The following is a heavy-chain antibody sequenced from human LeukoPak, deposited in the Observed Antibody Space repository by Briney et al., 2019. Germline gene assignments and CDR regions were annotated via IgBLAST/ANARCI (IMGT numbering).Heavy chain of an antibody. J-gene: IGHJ6*02. V-gene: IGHV1-24*01. CDR2: FDPEDGET. CDR3: ATDVRTGGIYGMDV. CDR1: GYTLTELS. Sequence: ASVKVSCKVSGYTLTELSMQWVRQAPGKGLEWMGGFDPEDGETIYAQKFQGRVTMTEDTYKDTAYMELSGLRSEDTAVYYCATDVRTGGIYGMDVWGQGTTVTVSS.